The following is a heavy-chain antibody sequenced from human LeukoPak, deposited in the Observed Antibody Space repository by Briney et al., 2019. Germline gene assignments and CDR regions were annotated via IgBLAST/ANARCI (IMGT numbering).Heavy chain of an antibody. CDR3: ARGPSPLGSSGSKRVAFDI. CDR2: IKQDGSEK. D-gene: IGHD6-19*01. V-gene: IGHV3-7*04. Sequence: GGSLRLSCAASGFTFSSYWMSWVRQAPGKGLEWVANIKQDGSEKYYVDSVKGRFTISRDNAKNSLYLQMNSLRAEDTAVYYCARGPSPLGSSGSKRVAFDIWGQGTMVTVSS. CDR1: GFTFSSYW. J-gene: IGHJ3*02.